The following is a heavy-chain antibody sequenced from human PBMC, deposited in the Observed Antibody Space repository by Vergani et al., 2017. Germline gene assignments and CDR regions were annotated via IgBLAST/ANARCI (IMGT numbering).Heavy chain of an antibody. CDR2: IWYDGSNK. D-gene: IGHD1-7*01. CDR3: ARDPDWNYVSDEHENWFDP. CDR1: GFTFSSYG. V-gene: IGHV3-33*01. Sequence: VQLLESGGGVVQPGRSLRLSCAASGFTFSSYGMHWVRQAPGKGLEWVAVIWYDGSNKYYADSVKGRFTISRDNSKNTLYLQMNSLRAEDTAVYYCARDPDWNYVSDEHENWFDPWGQGTLVTVSS. J-gene: IGHJ5*02.